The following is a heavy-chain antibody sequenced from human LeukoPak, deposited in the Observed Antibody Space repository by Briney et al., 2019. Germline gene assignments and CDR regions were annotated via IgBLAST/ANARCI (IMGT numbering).Heavy chain of an antibody. V-gene: IGHV1-2*02. D-gene: IGHD6-13*01. CDR1: GYTFTGYY. Sequence: ASVKVSCKASGYTFTGYYMHWVRQPPGQGLEWMGWINPNSGGTNYAHKFQGRVTMTRDTSIRTAYMEVSKLTSDDTAVYYCARQAANGNWFDPWGQGTLVTVSS. J-gene: IGHJ5*02. CDR3: ARQAANGNWFDP. CDR2: INPNSGGT.